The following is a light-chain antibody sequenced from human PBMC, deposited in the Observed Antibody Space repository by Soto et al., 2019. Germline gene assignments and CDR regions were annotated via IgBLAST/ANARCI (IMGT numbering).Light chain of an antibody. Sequence: DMPMTQSPSSLSASVGDRVTITCQASQDISNYLNWYQQKPGKAPKLLIYDASNLETGVPSRFSGSGSGTDFTSTISSLQPEDIATYYCQQYDNLPLTFGGGTKVEIK. V-gene: IGKV1-33*01. J-gene: IGKJ4*01. CDR3: QQYDNLPLT. CDR2: DAS. CDR1: QDISNY.